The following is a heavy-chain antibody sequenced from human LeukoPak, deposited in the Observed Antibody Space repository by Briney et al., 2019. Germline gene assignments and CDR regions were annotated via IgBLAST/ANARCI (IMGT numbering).Heavy chain of an antibody. V-gene: IGHV3-7*03. CDR1: GFTFNSYR. J-gene: IGHJ6*02. D-gene: IGHD3-10*01. CDR2: IKRDGSEK. Sequence: GGSLRLSCAASGFTFNSYRMNWVRQAPGKGLEWVANIKRDGSEKYYVDSVKGRFTISRDNAKNSLYLQMNSLRAEDTAVYYCAYSYGSGSSYYYGMDVWGQGTTVTVSS. CDR3: AYSYGSGSSYYYGMDV.